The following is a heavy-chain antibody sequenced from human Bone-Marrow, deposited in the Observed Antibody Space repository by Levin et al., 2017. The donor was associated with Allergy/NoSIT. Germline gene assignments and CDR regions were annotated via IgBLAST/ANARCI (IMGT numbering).Heavy chain of an antibody. Sequence: SETLSLTCAVYGGSFSGYYWSWIRQPPGKGLEWIGEINHSGSTNYNPSLKSRVTISVDTSKNQFSLKLSSVTAADTAVYYCARAMYYDYIWGSYRQYYFDYWGQGTLVTVSS. V-gene: IGHV4-34*01. CDR1: GGSFSGYY. D-gene: IGHD3-16*02. CDR3: ARAMYYDYIWGSYRQYYFDY. J-gene: IGHJ4*02. CDR2: INHSGST.